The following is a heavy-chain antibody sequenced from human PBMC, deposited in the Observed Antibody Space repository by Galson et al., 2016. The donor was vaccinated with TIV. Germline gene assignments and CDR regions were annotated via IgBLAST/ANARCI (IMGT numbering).Heavy chain of an antibody. Sequence: LSLTCTVSGGSTSSYYWTWIRQPPGKGLEWIGYIYHTGNTIYNPSLKSRVAISLDTSKNQFSLKLSSATAADTALYYCAREGSADYDWGRAHFDYWGQGTLVTVSS. V-gene: IGHV4-59*12. J-gene: IGHJ4*02. CDR2: IYHTGNT. CDR3: AREGSADYDWGRAHFDY. CDR1: GGSTSSYY. D-gene: IGHD3-16*01.